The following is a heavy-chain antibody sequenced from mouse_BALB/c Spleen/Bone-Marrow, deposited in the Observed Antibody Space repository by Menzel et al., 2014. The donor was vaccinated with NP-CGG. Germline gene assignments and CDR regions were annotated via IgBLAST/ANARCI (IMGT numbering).Heavy chain of an antibody. CDR2: IYPGSGST. CDR1: GYTFTSYW. CDR3: TIWFPFAY. V-gene: IGHV1S22*01. D-gene: IGHD2-2*01. Sequence: LQQSGSGLVRPGASVKLSCKASGYTFTSYWMHWVKQRPGQGLEWIGNIYPGSGSTNYDEKFKSKATLTVDTSSSTAYMQLSSLTSEDSAVYYCTIWFPFAYWGQGTLVTVSA. J-gene: IGHJ3*01.